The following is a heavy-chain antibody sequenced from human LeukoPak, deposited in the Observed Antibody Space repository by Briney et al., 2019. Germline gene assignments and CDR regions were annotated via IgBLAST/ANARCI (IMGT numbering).Heavy chain of an antibody. CDR2: IKQDGSEK. CDR3: ARVPYYYDSSGYCDY. V-gene: IGHV3-7*01. D-gene: IGHD3-22*01. J-gene: IGHJ4*02. CDR1: GFTFSSYG. Sequence: GGSLRLSCAASGFTFSSYGMSWVRQAPGKGLEWVANIKQDGSEKYYVDSVKGRFTISRDNAKNSLYLQMNSLRAEDTAVYYCARVPYYYDSSGYCDYWGQGTLVTVSS.